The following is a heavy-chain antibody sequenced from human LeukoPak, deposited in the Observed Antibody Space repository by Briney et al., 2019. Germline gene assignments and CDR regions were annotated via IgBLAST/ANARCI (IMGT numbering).Heavy chain of an antibody. Sequence: GGSLRLSCTASGFTFGDYAMSWVRQAPGKGLEGVGFIRSKAYGGTTEYAASVKGRFTISRDDSKSIAYLQMNSLKTEDTAVYYCTKDRGGSSQLGDAFDVWGQGTMVSVSS. CDR1: GFTFGDYA. V-gene: IGHV3-49*04. CDR3: TKDRGGSSQLGDAFDV. CDR2: IRSKAYGGTT. J-gene: IGHJ3*01. D-gene: IGHD4-23*01.